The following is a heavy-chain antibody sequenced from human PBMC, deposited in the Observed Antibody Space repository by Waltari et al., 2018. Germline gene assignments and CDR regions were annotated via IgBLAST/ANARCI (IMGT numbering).Heavy chain of an antibody. V-gene: IGHV4-61*09. Sequence: QVQLQESGPGLVKPSQTLSLTCTVSGGSISSGSYYWSWIRQPAGKGLEWIGYIYTSGSTNYNPALKSRVTISVDTSKNQFSLKLSSVTAADTAVYYCARDLPSSAAGKDAFDIWGQGTMVIVSS. J-gene: IGHJ3*02. CDR1: GGSISSGSYY. CDR2: IYTSGST. D-gene: IGHD6-13*01. CDR3: ARDLPSSAAGKDAFDI.